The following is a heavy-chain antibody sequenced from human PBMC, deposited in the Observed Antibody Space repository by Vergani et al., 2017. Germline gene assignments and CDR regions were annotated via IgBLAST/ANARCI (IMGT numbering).Heavy chain of an antibody. CDR3: GRGSDNYN. CDR2: ISGSGGST. D-gene: IGHD5-24*01. J-gene: IGHJ4*02. CDR1: GFTFNHYA. Sequence: EVQLLESGGDLVQPGGSLRLSCAASGFTFNHYAMNWVRQAPGKGLEWVSGISGSGGSTYYADSVKGRFTISRDNSKNTLYLQMNSLIVEETAVYYCGRGSDNYNWGQGTLVTVSS. V-gene: IGHV3-23*01.